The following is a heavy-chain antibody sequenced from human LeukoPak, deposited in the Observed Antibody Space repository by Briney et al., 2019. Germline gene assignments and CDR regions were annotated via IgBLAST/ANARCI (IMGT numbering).Heavy chain of an antibody. V-gene: IGHV3-74*01. D-gene: IGHD2-2*01. CDR3: VSFYETY. CDR2: INEDGSIT. CDR1: GFTFRTYW. J-gene: IGHJ4*02. Sequence: GGSLRLSCAVSGFTFRTYWMHWVRQVPGEGLVWVSRINEDGSITNYADSVKGRFTISKDNAKNTVYLQMNNLRAEDTAVYYCVSFYETYWGRGTLVTVSS.